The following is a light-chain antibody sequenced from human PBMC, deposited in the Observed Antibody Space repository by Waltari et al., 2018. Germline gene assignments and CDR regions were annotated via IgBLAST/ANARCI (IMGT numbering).Light chain of an antibody. CDR3: QSYDTSLSGPYV. CDR2: AYT. CDR1: RSTIGAAFD. V-gene: IGLV1-40*01. Sequence: QSVLTQPPSVSGAPGQTVTISCTGRRSTIGAAFDVHWYQQLPGAAPKLLIYAYTNRPSGVPDRFSGSKSGISASLAITGLQAEDEADYYCQSYDTSLSGPYVFGSGTRVTVL. J-gene: IGLJ1*01.